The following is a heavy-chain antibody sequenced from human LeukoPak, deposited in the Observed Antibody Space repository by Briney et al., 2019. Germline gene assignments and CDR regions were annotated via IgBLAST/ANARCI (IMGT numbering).Heavy chain of an antibody. Sequence: GPGRVSDKAFVYTVTRSVISWVPRAPGQGLGGMGWCRAYNSNTNNAQKLQGRVTMTTATSTSTAYMELRSLRSDDTAVYYCARVGAYCSGGSCYLDYWGQGTLVTVSS. CDR1: VYTVTRSV. J-gene: IGHJ4*02. CDR2: CRAYNSNT. V-gene: IGHV1-18*01. CDR3: ARVGAYCSGGSCYLDY. D-gene: IGHD2-15*01.